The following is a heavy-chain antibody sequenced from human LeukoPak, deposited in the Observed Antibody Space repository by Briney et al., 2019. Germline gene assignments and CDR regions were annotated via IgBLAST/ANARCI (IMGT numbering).Heavy chain of an antibody. Sequence: SETLSLTCTVSGGSISNYYWSWIRRPPGKGLEWIGYIYYSGSTKYNPSLKSRVTISVDTSKNQFSLKLSSVTAADTAVYYCARRRRYYYDSSGHEEFDYWGQGTLVTVSS. D-gene: IGHD3-22*01. V-gene: IGHV4-59*12. J-gene: IGHJ4*02. CDR2: IYYSGST. CDR1: GGSISNYY. CDR3: ARRRRYYYDSSGHEEFDY.